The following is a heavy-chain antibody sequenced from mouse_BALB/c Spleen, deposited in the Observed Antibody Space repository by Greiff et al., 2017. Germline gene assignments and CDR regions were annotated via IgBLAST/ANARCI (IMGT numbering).Heavy chain of an antibody. CDR1: GFNIKDTY. CDR3: ARGDYFDV. CDR2: IDPANGNT. J-gene: IGHJ1*01. V-gene: IGHV14-3*02. Sequence: EVQLQQSGAELVKPGASVKLSCTASGFNIKDTYMHWVKQRPEQGLEWIGRIDPANGNTKYDPKFQGKATITADTSSHTAYLQLSSLTSEDTAVYYCARGDYFDVWGAGTTVTVSS.